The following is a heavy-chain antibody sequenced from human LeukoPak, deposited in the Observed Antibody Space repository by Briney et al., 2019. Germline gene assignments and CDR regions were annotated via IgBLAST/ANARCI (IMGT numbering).Heavy chain of an antibody. D-gene: IGHD5-12*01. CDR1: GYTFTSYG. CDR3: ARDGGSGNDFDY. Sequence: GASVKVSCKASGYTFTSYGISWVRQAPGQGLEWMGWISAYNGNTNYAQKLQGRVTMTRDTSISTVDMELNRLTSDDTAVYYCARDGGSGNDFDYWGQGTLVTVSS. J-gene: IGHJ4*02. CDR2: ISAYNGNT. V-gene: IGHV1-18*01.